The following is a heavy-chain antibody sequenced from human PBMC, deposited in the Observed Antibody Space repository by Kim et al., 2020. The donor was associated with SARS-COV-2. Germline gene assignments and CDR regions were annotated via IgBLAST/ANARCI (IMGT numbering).Heavy chain of an antibody. CDR3: ARHGFSSWHAFDI. CDR1: GGSISSYY. CDR2: IYYSGST. Sequence: SETLSLTCTVSGGSISSYYWSWIRQPPGKGLEWIGYIYYSGSTNYNPSLKSRVTISVDTSKNQFSLKLSSVTAADTAVYYCARHGFSSWHAFDIWGQGTMVTVSS. D-gene: IGHD6-13*01. V-gene: IGHV4-59*08. J-gene: IGHJ3*02.